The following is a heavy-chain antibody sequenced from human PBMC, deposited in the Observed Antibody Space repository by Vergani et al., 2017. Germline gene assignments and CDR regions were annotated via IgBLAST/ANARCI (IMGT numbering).Heavy chain of an antibody. CDR2: INHSGST. CDR1: GGSFSGYY. Sequence: QVQLQQWGAGLLKPSETLSLTCAVYGGSFSGYYWSWIRQPPGKGLEWIGEINHSGSTNYNPSLKSRVTISVDRSKNQFSLKLSSVTAADTAVYYCAASGVRNWFDPWGQGTLVTVSS. CDR3: AASGVRNWFDP. V-gene: IGHV4-34*01. J-gene: IGHJ5*02.